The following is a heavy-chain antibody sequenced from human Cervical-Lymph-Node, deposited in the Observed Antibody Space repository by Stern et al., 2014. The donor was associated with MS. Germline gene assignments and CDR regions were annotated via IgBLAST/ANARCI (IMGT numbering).Heavy chain of an antibody. Sequence: EVQLVESGGGLVQPGWSLRLSCTASGFTFDDFAMHWVRQAPGKGLEWVSGITWNSGHIVYADSVKGRFTISRDNAKNSLYLQMNSLRAEDTALYYCGKVDGNSYGSFDYWGQGTLVTVSS. CDR1: GFTFDDFA. CDR3: GKVDGNSYGSFDY. J-gene: IGHJ4*02. D-gene: IGHD5-18*01. V-gene: IGHV3-9*01. CDR2: ITWNSGHI.